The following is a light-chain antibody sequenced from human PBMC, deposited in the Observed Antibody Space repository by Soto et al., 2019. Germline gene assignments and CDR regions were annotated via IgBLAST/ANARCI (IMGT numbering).Light chain of an antibody. Sequence: QSALTQPASVSGSPGQSITISCTGTGSDVGGYDYVSWYQHHPGKAPKLMIFDVSTRPSGISIRFSGSKSGNTASLTISGLQAEDEADFYCSSYTSNSTLIFGGGTKLTVL. J-gene: IGLJ2*01. CDR1: GSDVGGYDY. CDR2: DVS. V-gene: IGLV2-14*03. CDR3: SSYTSNSTLI.